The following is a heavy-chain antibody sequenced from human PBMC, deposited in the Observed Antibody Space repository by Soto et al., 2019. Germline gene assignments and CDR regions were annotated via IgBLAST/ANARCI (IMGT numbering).Heavy chain of an antibody. CDR1: GGSISSGDHY. V-gene: IGHV4-30-4*01. Sequence: QVQLQESGPGLVKPSQTLSLTCTVSGGSISSGDHYWNWIRQPPGKGLEWIGYIYYSGSTYYNPSLKSRVTMSVETTENQFSLKLSSVTAADTAVYYCARDTGDYYDSSGSLHYWGQGILVTVSS. D-gene: IGHD3-22*01. J-gene: IGHJ4*02. CDR2: IYYSGST. CDR3: ARDTGDYYDSSGSLHY.